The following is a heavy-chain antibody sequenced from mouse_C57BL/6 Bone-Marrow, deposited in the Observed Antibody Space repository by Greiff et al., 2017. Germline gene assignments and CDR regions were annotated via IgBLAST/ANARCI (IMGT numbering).Heavy chain of an antibody. J-gene: IGHJ4*01. Sequence: VQLQQPGAELVMPGASVKLSCKASGYTFTSYWMHWVKQRPGQGLEWIGEIDPSDSYTNYNQKFKGKSTLTVDKSSSTAYMQLSSLTSEDSAVYYCARGGYYAMDYWGRGTSVTVSA. CDR1: GYTFTSYW. CDR3: ARGGYYAMDY. V-gene: IGHV1-69*01. CDR2: IDPSDSYT.